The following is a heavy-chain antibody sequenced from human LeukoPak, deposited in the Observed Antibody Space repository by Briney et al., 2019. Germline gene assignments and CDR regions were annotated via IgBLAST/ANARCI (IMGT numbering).Heavy chain of an antibody. J-gene: IGHJ4*02. CDR1: GGSITGYY. CDR2: THSNGDT. CDR3: ARGGWSLDD. Sequence: SGTLSLTCIVSGGSITGYYWSWIRQPPGKGLEWIGYTHSNGDTNYNPSLKSRVTISVDTSQSQFSLRLNSVTAADAAMYHCARGGWSLDDWGQGSLVAVSS. V-gene: IGHV4-59*01. D-gene: IGHD6-19*01.